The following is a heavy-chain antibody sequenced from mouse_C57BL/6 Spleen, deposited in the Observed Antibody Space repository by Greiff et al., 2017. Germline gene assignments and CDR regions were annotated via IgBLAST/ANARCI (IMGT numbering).Heavy chain of an antibody. V-gene: IGHV1-80*01. CDR2: IYPGDGDT. Sequence: LVESGAELVKPGASVKISCKASGYAFSSYWMNWVKQRPGKGLEWIGQIYPGDGDTNYNGKFKGKATLTADKSSSTAYMQLSSLTSEDSAVYFCHYDSNYYAMDYWGQGTSVTVSS. D-gene: IGHD2-4*01. CDR3: HYDSNYYAMDY. J-gene: IGHJ4*01. CDR1: GYAFSSYW.